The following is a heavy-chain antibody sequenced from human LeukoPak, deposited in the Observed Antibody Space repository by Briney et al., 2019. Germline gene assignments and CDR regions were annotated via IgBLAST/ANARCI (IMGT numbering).Heavy chain of an antibody. CDR3: ARIVDTAMAGGYYFDY. Sequence: SETLSLTCTVSGYSLSSGYYWGWIRQPPGKGLEGIGSIYHSGSTYYNPSLKSRVTISVDTSKNQFSLKLSSVTAADTAVYYCARIVDTAMAGGYYFDYWGQGILVTVSS. CDR1: GYSLSSGYY. CDR2: IYHSGST. V-gene: IGHV4-38-2*02. D-gene: IGHD5-18*01. J-gene: IGHJ4*02.